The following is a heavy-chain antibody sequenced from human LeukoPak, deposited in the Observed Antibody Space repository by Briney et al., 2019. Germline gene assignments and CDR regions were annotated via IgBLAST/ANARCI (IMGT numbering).Heavy chain of an antibody. CDR2: IYYSGST. CDR1: GGSISSYY. J-gene: IGHJ5*02. V-gene: IGHV4-59*12. Sequence: PSETLSLTCTVSGGSISSYYWSWIRQPPGKGLEWIGYIYYSGSTNYNPSLKSRVTISVDTSKNQFSLKLSSVTAADTAVYYCARDMEYGANWFDPWGQGTLVTVSS. CDR3: ARDMEYGANWFDP. D-gene: IGHD3-3*01.